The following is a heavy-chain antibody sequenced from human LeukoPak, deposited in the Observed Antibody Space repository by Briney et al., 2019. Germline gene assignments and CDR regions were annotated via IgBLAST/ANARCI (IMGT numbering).Heavy chain of an antibody. D-gene: IGHD1-26*01. CDR3: ARVPRGSTVGTLPYFYYYMDV. CDR1: GDSVSSGSNY. J-gene: IGHJ6*03. Sequence: SQTLSLTCTVSGDSVSSGSNYWSWIRQPAGKGLEWIGRICNSWTTNYNPSLKSRVTISVDTSKNQFSLKLSSVTAADTAVYYCARVPRGSTVGTLPYFYYYMDVWGKGTTVIVSS. CDR2: ICNSWTT. V-gene: IGHV4-61*02.